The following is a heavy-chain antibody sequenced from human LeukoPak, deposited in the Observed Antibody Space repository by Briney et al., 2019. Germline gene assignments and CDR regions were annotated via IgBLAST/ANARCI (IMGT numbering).Heavy chain of an antibody. V-gene: IGHV3-23*01. CDR1: GFTFSSYA. D-gene: IGHD3-9*01. J-gene: IGHJ4*02. CDR3: AKARYYDILNPPIDY. Sequence: PGGSLRLSCAASGFTFSSYAMSWVRQAPGKGLEWVSAISGSGGSTYYADSVKGRFTISRDNSKNTLYLQMNSLRAEDTAVYYCAKARYYDILNPPIDYWGQGTLVTVSS. CDR2: ISGSGGST.